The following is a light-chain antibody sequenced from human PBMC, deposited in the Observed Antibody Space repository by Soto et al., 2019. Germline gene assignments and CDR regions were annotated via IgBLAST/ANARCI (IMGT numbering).Light chain of an antibody. J-gene: IGKJ2*03. CDR2: DAS. CDR3: HQRYITLYS. CDR1: QSISNH. V-gene: IGKV1-39*01. Sequence: DIQMTQSPSSLSASVGDRVTITCRASQSISNHLNWYQQKTWKAPKLLINDASSLQSGVPSRFSGSGSVTDFTLTITSLQPEDFATYHCHQRYITLYSFGQGTSLAIK.